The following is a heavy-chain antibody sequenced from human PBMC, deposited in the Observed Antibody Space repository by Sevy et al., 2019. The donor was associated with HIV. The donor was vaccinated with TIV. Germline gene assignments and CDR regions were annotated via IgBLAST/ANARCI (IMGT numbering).Heavy chain of an antibody. CDR2: IKPDGSES. CDR1: GFTFNNFW. CDR3: ARDVGGGYFDY. V-gene: IGHV3-7*03. J-gene: IGHJ4*01. D-gene: IGHD3-16*01. Sequence: GGSLRLSCVASGFTFNNFWMAWVRQAPGKGLEWFANIKPDGSESNHVGSVKGRFTISRDNGKNSLYLQMNSLTAEDTAVYYCARDVGGGYFDYWGQGTLVTVSS.